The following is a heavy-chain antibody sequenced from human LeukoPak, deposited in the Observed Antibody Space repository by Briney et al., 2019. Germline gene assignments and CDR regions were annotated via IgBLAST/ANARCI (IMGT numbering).Heavy chain of an antibody. V-gene: IGHV1-2*02. Sequence: ASVKVSCKASGYTSTGYYMHWVRQAPGQGLEWMGWINPNSGGTNYAQKFQGRVTMTRDTSISTAYMELSRLRSDDTAVYYCARDVRFGRARYMDVWGKGTTVTVSS. J-gene: IGHJ6*03. CDR1: GYTSTGYY. D-gene: IGHD3-10*01. CDR2: INPNSGGT. CDR3: ARDVRFGRARYMDV.